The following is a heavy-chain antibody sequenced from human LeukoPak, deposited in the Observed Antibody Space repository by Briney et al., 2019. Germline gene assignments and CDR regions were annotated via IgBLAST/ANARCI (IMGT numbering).Heavy chain of an antibody. D-gene: IGHD3-9*01. CDR1: GFAFTGYN. CDR3: ARWFTITSGDYDILTSSYHRGMDV. V-gene: IGHV1-2*02. J-gene: IGHJ6*02. Sequence: ASVKVSCKASGFAFTGYNMHWVRQAPGQGLEWMGWINPNSGGTNYAQKFQGRVTMTRDMSISTAYMELSRLTSDDTAVYYCARWFTITSGDYDILTSSYHRGMDVWGQGTTVTVSS. CDR2: INPNSGGT.